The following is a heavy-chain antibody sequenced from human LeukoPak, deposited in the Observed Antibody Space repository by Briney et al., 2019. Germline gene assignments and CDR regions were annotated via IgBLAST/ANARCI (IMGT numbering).Heavy chain of an antibody. V-gene: IGHV1-46*01. Sequence: ASVKVSCKASGYTFTSYYMHWVRQAPGQGLEWMGIINPSGGSTSYAQKFQGRVTMTRDTSTSTVYVELSSLRSEDTAVYYCARGELSYYYDSSGSPPGYWGQGTLVTVSS. CDR1: GYTFTSYY. D-gene: IGHD3-22*01. CDR2: INPSGGST. CDR3: ARGELSYYYDSSGSPPGY. J-gene: IGHJ4*02.